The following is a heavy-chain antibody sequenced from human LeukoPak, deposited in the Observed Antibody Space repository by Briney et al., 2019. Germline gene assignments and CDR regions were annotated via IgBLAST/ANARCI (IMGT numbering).Heavy chain of an antibody. D-gene: IGHD1-26*01. CDR1: GGSISSYY. J-gene: IGHJ4*02. Sequence: SETLSLTCTVSGGSISSYYWSWIRQPPGKGLEWIGYIYYSGSTNYDPSLKSRVNISVDTSNNQFSLKLSSVTAADTAVYYCARDSGSYQSPFDYWGQGTLVTVSS. V-gene: IGHV4-59*01. CDR3: ARDSGSYQSPFDY. CDR2: IYYSGST.